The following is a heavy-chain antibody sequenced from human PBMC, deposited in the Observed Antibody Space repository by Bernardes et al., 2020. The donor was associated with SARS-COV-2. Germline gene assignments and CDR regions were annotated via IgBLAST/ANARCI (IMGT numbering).Heavy chain of an antibody. Sequence: ASVKVSCQVSGYTLTELSMHWVRQAPGKGLDWMGGFDPEDGETIYAQKFQGRVTMTEDTSTDTAYMELSSLRSEDTAVYYCATAPRWKGYYYGMDVWGQGTTVTVSS. CDR2: FDPEDGET. CDR1: GYTLTELS. J-gene: IGHJ6*02. D-gene: IGHD4-17*01. V-gene: IGHV1-24*01. CDR3: ATAPRWKGYYYGMDV.